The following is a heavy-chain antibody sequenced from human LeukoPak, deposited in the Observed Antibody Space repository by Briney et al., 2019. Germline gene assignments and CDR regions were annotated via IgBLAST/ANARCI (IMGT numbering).Heavy chain of an antibody. Sequence: QPGGSLRLSCAASGFTFSSYWMHWVRQAPGKGLEWVSGISGGGGNTHYADSVMGRFTISRDNSKNTLYLQMNSLRAEDTAIYYCAKSPYFYYMDVWGKGSTVTVSS. CDR2: ISGGGGNT. V-gene: IGHV3-23*01. CDR3: AKSPYFYYMDV. J-gene: IGHJ6*03. CDR1: GFTFSSYW.